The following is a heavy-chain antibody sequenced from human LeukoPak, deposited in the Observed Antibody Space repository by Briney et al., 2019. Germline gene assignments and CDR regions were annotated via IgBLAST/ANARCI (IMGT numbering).Heavy chain of an antibody. CDR3: ARGARIQSWLDYIDY. CDR2: IYTSGST. J-gene: IGHJ4*02. V-gene: IGHV4-4*07. D-gene: IGHD5-18*01. Sequence: SETLSLTCTVSGGSISSYYWSWIRQPAGKGLEWIGRIYTSGSTNYNPSLKSRVTMPVDTSKNQFSLKLSSVTAADTAVYYCARGARIQSWLDYIDYWGQGTLVTVSS. CDR1: GGSISSYY.